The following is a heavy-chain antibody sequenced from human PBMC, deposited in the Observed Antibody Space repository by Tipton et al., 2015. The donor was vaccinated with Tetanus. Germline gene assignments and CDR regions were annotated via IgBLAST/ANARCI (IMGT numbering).Heavy chain of an antibody. Sequence: SLRLSCTASGFTFDSYPMNWVRQAPGKGLEWISVSYAGGNYAYYADSVKGRFTTSRDDSKSTLFLHMTGLRAEDTAVYYCAKVRGTLRYSFDSWGQGTLVTVS. CDR2: SYAGGNYA. J-gene: IGHJ5*01. CDR3: AKVRGTLRYSFDS. V-gene: IGHV3-23*03. D-gene: IGHD1-26*01. CDR1: GFTFDSYP.